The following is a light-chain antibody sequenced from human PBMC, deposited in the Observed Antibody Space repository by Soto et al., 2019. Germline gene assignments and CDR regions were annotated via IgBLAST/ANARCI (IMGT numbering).Light chain of an antibody. CDR3: CSYASSNTGV. J-gene: IGLJ3*02. Sequence: QSALTQPASVSGSPGQSITISCTGTSSDVGSYNLVSWYQQHPGKAPKLMIYEGSKRPSGVSLRFSGSKSGNTASLTISGLQAEDEADYYCCSYASSNTGVFGGGTKLTVL. CDR2: EGS. V-gene: IGLV2-23*01. CDR1: SSDVGSYNL.